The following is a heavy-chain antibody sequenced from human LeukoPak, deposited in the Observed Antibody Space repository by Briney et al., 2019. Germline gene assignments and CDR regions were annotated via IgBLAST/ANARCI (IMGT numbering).Heavy chain of an antibody. CDR2: ISWDGGST. V-gene: IGHV3-43D*03. J-gene: IGHJ6*02. CDR3: AKMSSGYPTTYGMDV. D-gene: IGHD3-22*01. CDR1: GFTFDDYA. Sequence: GGSLRLSCAASGFTFDDYAMHWVRQAPGKGLEWVSLISWDGGSTYYADSVKGRFTISRDNSKNSLYLQINSLRAEDTALYYCAKMSSGYPTTYGMDVWGQGTTVTVSS.